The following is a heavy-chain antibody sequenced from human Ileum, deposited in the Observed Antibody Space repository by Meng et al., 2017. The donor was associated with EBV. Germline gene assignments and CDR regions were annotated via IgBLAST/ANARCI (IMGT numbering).Heavy chain of an antibody. CDR3: ARVGQWLPIDY. V-gene: IGHV4-4*02. D-gene: IGHD6-19*01. Sequence: QVHLQDAGPGLVTPSGTLSPTCAVSGGSISSSNWWSWVRQPPGKGLEWIGEIYHSGSTNYNPSLKSRVTISVDKSKNQFSLNLSSVTAADTAVYYCARVGQWLPIDYWGQGTLVTVSS. CDR2: IYHSGST. J-gene: IGHJ4*02. CDR1: GGSISSSNW.